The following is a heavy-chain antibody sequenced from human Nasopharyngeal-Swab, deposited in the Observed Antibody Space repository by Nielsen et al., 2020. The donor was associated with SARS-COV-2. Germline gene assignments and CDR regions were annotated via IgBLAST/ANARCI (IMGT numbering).Heavy chain of an antibody. Sequence: GESLKISCTASEFNFGSYWMSWVRQAPGKGLEWVAHIKHDGSEKYYVDSVEGRFTISRDDAKNSLYLQMESLRAEDTAIYNCAKSIWNNDLGGYYFDYWGQGTLVTVSS. V-gene: IGHV3-7*05. CDR2: IKHDGSEK. CDR1: EFNFGSYW. J-gene: IGHJ4*02. D-gene: IGHD1/OR15-1a*01. CDR3: AKSIWNNDLGGYYFDY.